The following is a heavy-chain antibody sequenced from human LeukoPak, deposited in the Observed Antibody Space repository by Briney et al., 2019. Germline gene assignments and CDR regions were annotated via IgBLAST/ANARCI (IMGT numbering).Heavy chain of an antibody. D-gene: IGHD6-13*01. CDR1: GGTFSSYA. V-gene: IGHV1-69*05. CDR3: ARVSRKQQLAPFDY. Sequence: ASVKVSCKASGGTFSSYAISWVRQAPGRGLEWMGGTIPIFGTANYAQKFQGRVTMTRDTSTSTVYMELSSLRSEDTAVYYCARVSRKQQLAPFDYWGQGTLVTVSS. J-gene: IGHJ4*02. CDR2: TIPIFGTA.